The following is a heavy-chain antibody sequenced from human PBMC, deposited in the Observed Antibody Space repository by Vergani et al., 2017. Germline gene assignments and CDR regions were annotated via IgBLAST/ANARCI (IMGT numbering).Heavy chain of an antibody. D-gene: IGHD2-15*01. CDR1: GFTFSSYW. V-gene: IGHV3-73*02. Sequence: EVQLVESGGGLVQPGGSLRLSCAASGFTFSSYWMHWVRQAPGKGLVWVGRIRSKANSYATAYAASVKGRFTISRDDSKNTAYLQMNSLKTEDTAVYYCAKDQYCSGGSCYSGPGYYYYYGMDVWGQGTTVTVSS. J-gene: IGHJ6*02. CDR3: AKDQYCSGGSCYSGPGYYYYYGMDV. CDR2: IRSKANSYAT.